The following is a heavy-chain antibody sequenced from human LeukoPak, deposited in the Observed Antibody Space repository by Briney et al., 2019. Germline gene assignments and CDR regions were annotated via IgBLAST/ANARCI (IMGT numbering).Heavy chain of an antibody. V-gene: IGHV3-30*18. J-gene: IGHJ4*02. CDR1: GFTFSSYA. D-gene: IGHD6-6*01. CDR2: ISYDGSNK. Sequence: GGSLRLSCAASGFTFSSYAMSWVRQAPGKGLEWVAVISYDGSNKYYADSVKGRFTISRDNSKNTLYLQMNSLRAEDTAVYYCAKIYSSSGVDYWGQGTLVTVSS. CDR3: AKIYSSSGVDY.